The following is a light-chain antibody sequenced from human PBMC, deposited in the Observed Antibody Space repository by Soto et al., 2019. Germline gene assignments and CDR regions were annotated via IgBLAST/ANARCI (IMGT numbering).Light chain of an antibody. V-gene: IGLV2-8*01. Sequence: QSALTQPPPAPGPPGHSATSSSPEPKNAIGVYALVSWYQHHPGKAPRLIIYEVVQRPSGVPDRFSGSKSGNTASLTVSGLQAADEADYFCKSYAGSNTYVFGSGTKLTVL. CDR2: EVV. J-gene: IGLJ1*01. CDR3: KSYAGSNTYV. CDR1: KNAIGVYAL.